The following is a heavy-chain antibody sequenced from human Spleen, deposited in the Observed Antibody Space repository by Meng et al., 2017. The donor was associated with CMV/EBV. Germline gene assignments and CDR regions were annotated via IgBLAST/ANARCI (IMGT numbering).Heavy chain of an antibody. V-gene: IGHV2-5*01. Sequence: TTGAGVGWIRQAPGEALEWLAMIYWNDDKFYIPSLKNRLTITKDTSKNTVVLTVNHMDPVDTATYYCARATRPYDYLSGYFPRFDAWGQGTLVTVSS. D-gene: IGHD3-3*01. CDR1: TTGAG. CDR2: IYWNDDK. J-gene: IGHJ5*02. CDR3: ARATRPYDYLSGYFPRFDA.